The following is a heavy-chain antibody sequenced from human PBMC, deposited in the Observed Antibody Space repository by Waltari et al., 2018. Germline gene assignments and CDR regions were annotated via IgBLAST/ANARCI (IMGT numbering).Heavy chain of an antibody. V-gene: IGHV3-48*03. D-gene: IGHD6-13*01. Sequence: EVQLVESGGGLVQPGGSLRPCCAASGLNCRSYEMNWVRQAPGKGLEWVSYISSSGSTIYYADSVKGRFTISRDNAKNSLYLQMNSLRAEDTAVYYCARGYSSSWYSPPIDYWGQGTLVTVSS. CDR1: GLNCRSYE. J-gene: IGHJ4*02. CDR2: ISSSGSTI. CDR3: ARGYSSSWYSPPIDY.